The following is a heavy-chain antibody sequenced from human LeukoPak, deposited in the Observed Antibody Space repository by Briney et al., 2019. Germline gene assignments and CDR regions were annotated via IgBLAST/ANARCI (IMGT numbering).Heavy chain of an antibody. D-gene: IGHD3-10*01. CDR2: ISDSGGST. J-gene: IGHJ3*02. CDR3: ASFYYNSGYGAFDI. CDR1: GFTFSNYA. V-gene: IGHV3-23*01. Sequence: GGSLRLSCAASGFTFSNYAMSWVRQAPGKGLEWVSSISDSGGSTYYADSVKGRFTISRDNSKNTLYLQMNSLRAEDTAVYYCASFYYNSGYGAFDIWGQGTAVTVSS.